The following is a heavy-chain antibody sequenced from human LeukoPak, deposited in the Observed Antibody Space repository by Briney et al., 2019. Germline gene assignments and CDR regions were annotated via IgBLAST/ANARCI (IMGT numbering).Heavy chain of an antibody. CDR3: ARARVTMVRGVISATYFDY. CDR2: IYPGDSDT. V-gene: IGHV5-51*01. CDR1: GYSFTSYW. J-gene: IGHJ4*02. D-gene: IGHD3-10*01. Sequence: GESLKISCKGSGYSFTSYWIGWVRQMPGKGLEWMGIIYPGDSDTRYSPSLQGQVTISADKSISTAYLQWSSLKASDTAMYYCARARVTMVRGVISATYFDYWGQGTLVTVSS.